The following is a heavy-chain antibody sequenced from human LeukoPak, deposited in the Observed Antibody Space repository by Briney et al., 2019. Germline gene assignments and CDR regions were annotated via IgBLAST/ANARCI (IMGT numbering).Heavy chain of an antibody. CDR3: ARDSGGYFDRNHFGY. CDR1: GFTFSNYN. J-gene: IGHJ4*02. V-gene: IGHV3-21*01. Sequence: GGSLRLSCAVSGFTFSNYNMNWVRQAPGKGLEWVSFISSSSSYIYYADSVKGRFTISRDNAKNSLYLQMNSLRAEDTAVYYCARDSGGYFDRNHFGYWGQGTLVTVSS. D-gene: IGHD3-9*01. CDR2: ISSSSSYI.